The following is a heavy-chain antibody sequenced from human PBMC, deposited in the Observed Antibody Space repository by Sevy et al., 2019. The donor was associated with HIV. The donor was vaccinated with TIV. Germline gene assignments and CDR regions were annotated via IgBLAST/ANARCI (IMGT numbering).Heavy chain of an antibody. D-gene: IGHD3-9*01. CDR2: MYHRGTT. V-gene: IGHV4-4*02. Sequence: SETLSLTCSVSGDSISSSHWWSWVRQTPGKGLEWIGDMYHRGTTNYNPSLKSRVIISVDKSKNQFSLKLTSVTAADTAVYNVAAAAGTDGLGYYFGSWAQETQATVSP. CDR1: GDSISSSHW. J-gene: IGHJ4*02. CDR3: AAAAGTDGLGYYFGS.